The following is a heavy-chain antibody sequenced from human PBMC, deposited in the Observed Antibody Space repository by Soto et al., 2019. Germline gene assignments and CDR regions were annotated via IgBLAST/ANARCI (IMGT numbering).Heavy chain of an antibody. CDR1: GGSIHNYF. CDR3: ARTYYDFWSGLGIYMDV. J-gene: IGHJ6*03. D-gene: IGHD3-3*01. V-gene: IGHV4-59*08. CDR2: IYYSGST. Sequence: FGTPFPTLPFLGGSIHNYFLGWVPEPPREGLEWIGYIYYSGSTNYNPSLKSRVTISVDTSKNQFSLKLSSVTAADTAVYYCARTYYDFWSGLGIYMDVWGKGTTVTVSS.